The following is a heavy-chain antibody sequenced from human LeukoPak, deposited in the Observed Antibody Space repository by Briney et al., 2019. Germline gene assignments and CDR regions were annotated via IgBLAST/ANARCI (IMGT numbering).Heavy chain of an antibody. CDR1: GVSISSYY. CDR2: IYISGTT. V-gene: IGHV4-4*07. CDR3: AREKLSSSDYFDY. J-gene: IGHJ4*02. Sequence: SETRSLTCTVSGVSISSYYWSWIRQPAGKGLDWIGRIYISGTTNYNPSLKSRLTMSVDTSKNQFSLKLSSVTAADTAVYYCAREKLSSSDYFDYWGQGTLVTVSS. D-gene: IGHD1-1*01.